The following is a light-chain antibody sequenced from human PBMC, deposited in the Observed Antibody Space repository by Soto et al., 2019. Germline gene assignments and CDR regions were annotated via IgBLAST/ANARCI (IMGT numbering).Light chain of an antibody. CDR3: QQYNSYWT. V-gene: IGKV1-5*01. CDR2: DAS. J-gene: IGKJ1*01. Sequence: DIQMTQSPSTLSASVGDRVPINCRASQSISSWLAWYQQKPGKAPQLLIYDASSLESGVPSRFSGSGSGTEFTLTISSLQPDDFATYYCQQYNSYWTFGQGTKVDIK. CDR1: QSISSW.